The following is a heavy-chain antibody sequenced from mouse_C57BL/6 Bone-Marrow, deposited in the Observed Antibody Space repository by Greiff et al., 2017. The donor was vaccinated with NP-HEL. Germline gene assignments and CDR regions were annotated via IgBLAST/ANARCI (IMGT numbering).Heavy chain of an antibody. CDR3: ATAYY. J-gene: IGHJ2*01. Sequence: EVKLQQSGPELVKPGASVKISCKASGYTFTDYYMNWVKQSHGKSLEWIGDINPNNGGTSYNQKFKGKATLTVDKSSSTAYMELRSLTSEDSAVYYCATAYYWGQGTTLTVSS. CDR2: INPNNGGT. D-gene: IGHD1-2*01. V-gene: IGHV1-26*01. CDR1: GYTFTDYY.